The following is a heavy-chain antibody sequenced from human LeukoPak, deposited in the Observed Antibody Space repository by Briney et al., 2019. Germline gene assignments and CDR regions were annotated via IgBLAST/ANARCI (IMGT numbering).Heavy chain of an antibody. J-gene: IGHJ5*02. CDR2: INPNSGGT. CDR3: ARADDYGDYGWFDP. CDR1: GYTFTGYY. D-gene: IGHD4-17*01. V-gene: IGHV1-2*02. Sequence: GASVKVSCKASGYTFTGYYMRWVRQAPGQGLEWMGWINPNSGGTNYAQKFQGRVTMTRDTSISTAYMELSRLRSDDTAVYYCARADDYGDYGWFDPWGQGTLVTVSS.